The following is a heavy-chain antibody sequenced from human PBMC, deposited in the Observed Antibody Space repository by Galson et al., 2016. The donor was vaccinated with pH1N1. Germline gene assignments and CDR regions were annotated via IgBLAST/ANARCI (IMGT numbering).Heavy chain of an antibody. J-gene: IGHJ4*02. V-gene: IGHV3-30*04. CDR2: ISSDSSNT. CDR3: ARDSSLRSAEWELFDY. D-gene: IGHD1-26*01. CDR1: GFGFSSYA. Sequence: SLRLSCAASGFGFSSYAMHWVRQAPGQGLEWVAFISSDSSNTYYVDSVRGRFTVSRDNSKNTLFLQMNSLRAEDTAIYYCARDSSLRSAEWELFDYWGQGTLVTVSS.